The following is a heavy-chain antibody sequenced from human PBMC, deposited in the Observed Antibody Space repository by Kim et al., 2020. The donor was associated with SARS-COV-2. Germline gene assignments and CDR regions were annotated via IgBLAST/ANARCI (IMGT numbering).Heavy chain of an antibody. V-gene: IGHV4-39*07. D-gene: IGHD3-16*01. J-gene: IGHJ6*02. CDR1: GGSISNTSYS. CDR2: IYYSGDT. CDR3: VTPTRLGTTGGSVYYDYGMDV. Sequence: SETLSLTCTVSGGSISNTSYSWGWIRQPPGLGLDWIGTIYYSGDTFSNPSLKSRVTISLDTSKSHFSLRLSSVTAADTGVYYCVTPTRLGTTGGSVYYDYGMDVWGQGTTVTGSS.